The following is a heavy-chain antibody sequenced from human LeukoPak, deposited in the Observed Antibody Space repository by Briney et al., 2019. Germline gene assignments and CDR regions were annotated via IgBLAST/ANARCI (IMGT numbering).Heavy chain of an antibody. D-gene: IGHD5-24*01. J-gene: IGHJ4*02. Sequence: ASVKVSCKASGGTFSSYAISWVRQAPGQGLEWMGRIIPIFGTANYAQKFQGRVTITTDESTSTAYMELSSLRSEDTAVYYCARDHGDGCNGYFDYWGQGTLATVSS. CDR1: GGTFSSYA. V-gene: IGHV1-69*05. CDR3: ARDHGDGCNGYFDY. CDR2: IIPIFGTA.